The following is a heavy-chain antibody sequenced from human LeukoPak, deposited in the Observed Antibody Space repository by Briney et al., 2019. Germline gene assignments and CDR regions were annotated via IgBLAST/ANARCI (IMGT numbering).Heavy chain of an antibody. Sequence: ASVKVSCKACGGTFSSYVISWGRQDPGQGLTWMGVIIPIFGTANYAQKFQGRVTITADQSTSQAYMELRSLRSEDTAVYYCARGLYKTDWFRVWFDPWGQGTLVTVSS. J-gene: IGHJ5*02. D-gene: IGHD3-9*01. CDR3: ARGLYKTDWFRVWFDP. V-gene: IGHV1-69*01. CDR2: IIPIFGTA. CDR1: GGTFSSYV.